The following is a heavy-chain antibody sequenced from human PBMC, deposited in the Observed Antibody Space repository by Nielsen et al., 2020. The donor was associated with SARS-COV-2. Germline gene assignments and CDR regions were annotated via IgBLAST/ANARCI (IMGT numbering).Heavy chain of an antibody. CDR2: INPSGGST. CDR1: GYTFTSYY. D-gene: IGHD4-23*01. V-gene: IGHV1-46*01. Sequence: ASVKVSCKASGYTFTSYYMHWVRQAPGQGLEWMGIINPSGGSTSYAQKFQGRVTMTRDTSTSTAYMELSSLRSEDTAVYYCARTGGNSGKGINWFDPWGQGTLVTVSS. J-gene: IGHJ5*02. CDR3: ARTGGNSGKGINWFDP.